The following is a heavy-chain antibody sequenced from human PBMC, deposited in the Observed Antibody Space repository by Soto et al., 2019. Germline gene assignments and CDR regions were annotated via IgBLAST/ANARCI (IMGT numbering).Heavy chain of an antibody. CDR1: GGSISSSDYY. V-gene: IGHV4-30-4*01. J-gene: IGHJ5*02. D-gene: IGHD2-2*01. CDR2: IHYSGDT. CDR3: ARDLGYVLVCDP. Sequence: SETLSLTCTVSGGSISSSDYYLSWIRQPPGKGLEWSGYIHYSGDTYYNPSVKSRVTISVETTNNQFSLKLSSVTAADTAVYYCARDLGYVLVCDPWGQGTHVTGSS.